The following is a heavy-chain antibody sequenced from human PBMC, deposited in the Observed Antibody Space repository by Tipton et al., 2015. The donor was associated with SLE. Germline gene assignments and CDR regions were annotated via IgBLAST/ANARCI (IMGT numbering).Heavy chain of an antibody. Sequence: TFSSYWMSWVRQAPGKGLEWVGSIYYSGSTYYNPSLKSRVTISVDTSKNQFSLKLSSVTAADTAVYYCARDYCSGGSCYFDYWGQGTLVTVSS. J-gene: IGHJ4*02. V-gene: IGHV4-39*07. D-gene: IGHD2-15*01. CDR1: TFSSYW. CDR2: IYYSGST. CDR3: ARDYCSGGSCYFDY.